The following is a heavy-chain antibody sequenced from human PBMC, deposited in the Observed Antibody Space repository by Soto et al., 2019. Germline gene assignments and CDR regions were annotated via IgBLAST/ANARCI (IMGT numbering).Heavy chain of an antibody. CDR1: GRSFSGYY. V-gene: IGHV4-34*01. CDR3: ARGYGRNCDY. CDR2: INHSGST. J-gene: IGHJ4*02. Sequence: SETLSLTCAADGRSFSGYYWNWIRQPPRKGLEWIGEINHSGSTNYNPSLKSRVTISLDTSKNQFSLKLSSMTAADTAVYYCARGYGRNCDYWGQGTLVTVS. D-gene: IGHD3-10*01.